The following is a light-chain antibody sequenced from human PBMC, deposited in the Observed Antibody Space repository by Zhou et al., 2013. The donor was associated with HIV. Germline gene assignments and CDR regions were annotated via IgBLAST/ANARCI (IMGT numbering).Light chain of an antibody. J-gene: IGKJ2*01. CDR2: GAF. V-gene: IGKV3-20*01. Sequence: EIVMTQSPATLSVSPGERATLSCRASQSVSSSYIAWYQQKPGQAPRLLIHGAFSRATGIPDRFSGSGSGTDFTLTISRLEPEDLAVYYCQQYGSSPPNTFGQGTRLEIK. CDR1: QSVSSSY. CDR3: QQYGSSPPNT.